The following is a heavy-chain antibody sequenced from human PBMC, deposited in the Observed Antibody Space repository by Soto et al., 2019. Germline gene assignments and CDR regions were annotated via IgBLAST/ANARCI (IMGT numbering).Heavy chain of an antibody. J-gene: IGHJ6*03. Sequence: SETLSLTCSVSGGSISSYDVNWIRQPPGKGLEWIGYIYYSGSTNYNPSLKSRVTISVDTPKNQFSLKLSSVTAADTAVYYCARVYGSGSYGLIYYYMDVWGKGTTVTVSS. CDR3: ARVYGSGSYGLIYYYMDV. D-gene: IGHD3-10*01. CDR2: IYYSGST. V-gene: IGHV4-59*08. CDR1: GGSISSYD.